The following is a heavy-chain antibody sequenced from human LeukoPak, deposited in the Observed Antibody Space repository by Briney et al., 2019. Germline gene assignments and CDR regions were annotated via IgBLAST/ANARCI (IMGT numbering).Heavy chain of an antibody. V-gene: IGHV3-7*01. CDR2: IKQDGSEK. CDR1: GFTFSSYW. J-gene: IGHJ4*02. CDR3: ARHGDFWSGYSGDY. D-gene: IGHD3-3*01. Sequence: TGGSLRLSCAASGFTFSSYWMSWVRQAPGKGLEWVANIKQDGSEKYYVDSVKGRFTISRDNAKNSLYLQMNSLRAEDTAVYYCARHGDFWSGYSGDYWGQGTLVTVSS.